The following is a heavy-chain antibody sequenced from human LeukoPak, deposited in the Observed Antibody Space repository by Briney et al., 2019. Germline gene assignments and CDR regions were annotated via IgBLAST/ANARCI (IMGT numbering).Heavy chain of an antibody. D-gene: IGHD5-18*01. CDR1: GGSFSGYY. CDR3: ARDVAMVSSRMGY. Sequence: SETLSLTCAVYGGSFSGYYWSLIRQPPGKGLEWIGEINHSGSTNYNPSLKSRVTISVDTSKNQFSLKLSSVTAADTAVYYCARDVAMVSSRMGYWGQGTLVTVSS. J-gene: IGHJ4*02. CDR2: INHSGST. V-gene: IGHV4-34*01.